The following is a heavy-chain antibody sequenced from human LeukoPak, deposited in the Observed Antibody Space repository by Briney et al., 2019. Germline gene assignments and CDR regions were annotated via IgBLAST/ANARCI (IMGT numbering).Heavy chain of an antibody. CDR2: INHSGST. Sequence: SETLSLTCAVYGGSFSGYYWSWIRQPPGKGLEWIGEINHSGSTNYNPSLKSRVTISVDTSKNQFSLKLSSVTAADTAVYYCARVDSIAVAGVDYWGQGTLVTVSS. CDR3: ARVDSIAVAGVDY. V-gene: IGHV4-34*01. D-gene: IGHD6-19*01. CDR1: GGSFSGYY. J-gene: IGHJ4*02.